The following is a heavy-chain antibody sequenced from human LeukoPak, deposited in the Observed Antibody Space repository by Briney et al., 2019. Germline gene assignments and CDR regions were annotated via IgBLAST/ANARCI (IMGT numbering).Heavy chain of an antibody. Sequence: ASVSVSCKASGYTFTGYYMHWVRQVPGQRLEWMGCINPNNGVTNCAQMFQAQVTMTRNTSINTAYMELSRLRSDDTAVYYCARALAADLDYWGQGTLVSVSS. D-gene: IGHD6-13*01. V-gene: IGHV1-2*02. CDR2: INPNNGVT. CDR3: ARALAADLDY. CDR1: GYTFTGYY. J-gene: IGHJ4*02.